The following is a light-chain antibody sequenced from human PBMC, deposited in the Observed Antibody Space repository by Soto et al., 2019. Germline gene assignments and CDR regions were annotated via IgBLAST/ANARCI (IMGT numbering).Light chain of an antibody. J-gene: IGLJ2*01. Sequence: QSALTQPAPVSGSPGQSITISCTGTSSDVGGYNSVSWYQQHPGKAPKLIIYEVSNRPSGISNRFSGSKSGNTASLTISGLQAEDEADYYCSSYTSSSTRVFGGGTKLTVL. CDR2: EVS. CDR3: SSYTSSSTRV. V-gene: IGLV2-14*01. CDR1: SSDVGGYNS.